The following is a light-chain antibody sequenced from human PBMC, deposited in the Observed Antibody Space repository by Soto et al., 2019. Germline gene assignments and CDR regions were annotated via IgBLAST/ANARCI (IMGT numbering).Light chain of an antibody. CDR1: QSVSGW. Sequence: DIKMTQSPSTLSASVGDTVTVTCRASQSVSGWLAWYQQKPGKAPKLLIYKASTLKSGVPSRFSGSGSGTDFTLTITSLQPEDIATYFCQKYDTAPLTFGGGTKVDI. CDR3: QKYDTAPLT. J-gene: IGKJ4*01. CDR2: KAS. V-gene: IGKV1-5*03.